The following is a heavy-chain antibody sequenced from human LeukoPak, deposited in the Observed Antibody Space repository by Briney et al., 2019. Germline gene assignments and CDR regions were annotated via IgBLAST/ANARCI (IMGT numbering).Heavy chain of an antibody. J-gene: IGHJ4*02. D-gene: IGHD6-13*01. CDR1: GGSISTYY. CDR3: AILSTNWSFDY. CDR2: MYYSGST. V-gene: IGHV4-59*08. Sequence: PSETLSLTCTVSGGSISTYYWSWIRQPPGKGLEWIGCMYYSGSTNYNPSLKSRVTISVDTSKNQFSLKLSSVTAADTAVYYCAILSTNWSFDYWGQGTLVTVSS.